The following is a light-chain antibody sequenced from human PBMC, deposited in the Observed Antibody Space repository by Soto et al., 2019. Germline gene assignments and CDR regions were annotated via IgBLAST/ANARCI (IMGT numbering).Light chain of an antibody. J-gene: IGLJ2*01. CDR2: DVS. V-gene: IGLV2-14*01. CDR3: SSYTSSSTLFVV. CDR1: SSDVGGFNY. Sequence: QLVLTQPASVSGSPGQSITISCTGTSSDVGGFNYVSWYQQHPAKAPKLVIFDVSDRPSGVSNRFSGSKSGNTASLTISGLQAEDEADYYCSSYTSSSTLFVVFGGGTKVTVL.